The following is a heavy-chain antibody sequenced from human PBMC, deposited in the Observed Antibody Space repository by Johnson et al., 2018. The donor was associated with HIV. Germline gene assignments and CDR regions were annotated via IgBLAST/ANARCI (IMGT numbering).Heavy chain of an antibody. CDR1: GFTFSSYD. V-gene: IGHV3-13*01. D-gene: IGHD3-22*01. CDR2: IGTAGDT. Sequence: VRLVESGGGLLQPGGSLRLSCAASGFTFSSYDMHWVRQATGKGLEWVSAIGTAGDTYYPGSVKGRLTTSRENAKNSLYLQMSSLRAGDTAVYYCARNTHYFANSGKKGNAFDIWGQGTMVTVSS. CDR3: ARNTHYFANSGKKGNAFDI. J-gene: IGHJ3*02.